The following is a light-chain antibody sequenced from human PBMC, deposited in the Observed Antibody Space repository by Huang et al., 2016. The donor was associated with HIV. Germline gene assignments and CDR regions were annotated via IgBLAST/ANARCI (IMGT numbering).Light chain of an antibody. V-gene: IGKV3-20*01. CDR2: GAS. Sequence: EIVLTQSPGTLSLSPGERATLSCRASQRISGAYLAWYQQRLGQAPRLLIYGASSRATGVPDRFSGSGSGTDFILTISRLEPEDFAIYYCQQYGNTITFGQGTRLETK. J-gene: IGKJ5*01. CDR3: QQYGNTIT. CDR1: QRISGAY.